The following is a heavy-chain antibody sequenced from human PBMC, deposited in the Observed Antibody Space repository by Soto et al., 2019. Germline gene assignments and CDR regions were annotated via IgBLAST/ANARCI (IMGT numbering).Heavy chain of an antibody. Sequence: GGSLRLSCAASGFAFINYAMHWVRQAPGKGLEWVAVISYDGSNKYYADSVKGRFTISRDNSKNTMYLQMNSLSAEDTAVYHCARDQVKGTMTILWGQGTLVTVSS. CDR1: GFAFINYA. D-gene: IGHD4-17*01. J-gene: IGHJ4*02. CDR2: ISYDGSNK. CDR3: ARDQVKGTMTIL. V-gene: IGHV3-30-3*01.